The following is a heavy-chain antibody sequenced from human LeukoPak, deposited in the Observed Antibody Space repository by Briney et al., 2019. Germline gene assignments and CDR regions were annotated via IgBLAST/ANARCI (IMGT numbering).Heavy chain of an antibody. J-gene: IGHJ4*02. Sequence: GGSLRLSCAASGFTFSSYSMNWVRQAPGKGLEWVSSISSSSSYIYYADSVKGRFTISRDNAKNSLYLQMNSLRAEDTAVYYCARELEHNSGVDYWGQETLVTVSS. V-gene: IGHV3-21*01. CDR2: ISSSSSYI. CDR1: GFTFSSYS. CDR3: ARELEHNSGVDY. D-gene: IGHD1/OR15-1a*01.